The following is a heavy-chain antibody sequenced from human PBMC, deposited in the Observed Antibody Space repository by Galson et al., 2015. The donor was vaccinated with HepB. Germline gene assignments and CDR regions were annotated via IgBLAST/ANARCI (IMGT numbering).Heavy chain of an antibody. Sequence: SVKVSCKASGYTFTSYYMHWVRQAPGQGLEWMGIINPSGGSTSYAQKFQGRVTMTRDTSTSTVYMELSSLRSEDTAVYYCASLYSSSNYYMDVWGKGTTVTVSS. CDR3: ASLYSSSNYYMDV. V-gene: IGHV1-46*03. CDR2: INPSGGST. CDR1: GYTFTSYY. D-gene: IGHD6-13*01. J-gene: IGHJ6*03.